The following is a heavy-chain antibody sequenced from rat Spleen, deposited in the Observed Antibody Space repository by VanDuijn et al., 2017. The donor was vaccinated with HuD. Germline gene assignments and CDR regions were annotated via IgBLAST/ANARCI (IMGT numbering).Heavy chain of an antibody. J-gene: IGHJ3*01. D-gene: IGHD4-1*01. CDR3: ARHRAYWFAY. Sequence: EVQLVESGGGLVQPGRSLKLSCAASGFTFSDYYMAWVRQAPKKGLEWVASISHEGKNTYFGDSVKGRFAISRDDAKSTLYLQMNSLMSEDTATYYCARHRAYWFAYWGQGTLVTVSS. CDR1: GFTFSDYY. CDR2: ISHEGKNT. V-gene: IGHV5-22*01.